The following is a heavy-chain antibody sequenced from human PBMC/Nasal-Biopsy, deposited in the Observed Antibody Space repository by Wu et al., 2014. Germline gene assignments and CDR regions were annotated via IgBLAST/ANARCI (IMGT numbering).Heavy chain of an antibody. CDR2: IYYSGTT. D-gene: IGHD3-22*01. J-gene: IGHJ6*02. CDR3: AKLGLGYSNYLDDLDV. V-gene: IGHV4-59*02. CDR1: GASVSNFY. Sequence: TLSLTCNVSGASVSNFYWGWIRQPPGKGLEWIGNIYYSGTTDYNPSLKSRAIISVDRSKNLFSLTLRSVTAADTAVYYCAKLGLGYSNYLDDLDVWGPRDHGHRL.